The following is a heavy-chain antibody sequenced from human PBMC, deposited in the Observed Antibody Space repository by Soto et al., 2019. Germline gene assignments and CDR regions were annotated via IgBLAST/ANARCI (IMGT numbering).Heavy chain of an antibody. CDR3: VRRDYDTLTGYYPVDF. V-gene: IGHV5-10-1*01. J-gene: IGHJ4*02. CDR1: GYSFTNQW. CDR2: IDPSDSYI. D-gene: IGHD3-9*01. Sequence: PGESLKISCKGSGYSFTNQWISWVRQMPGKGLEWMGRIDPSDSYINYSPSFQGHVTISVDKSINTAYLQWSSLKASDTAMYYCVRRDYDTLTGYYPVDFWGQGTMVTVSS.